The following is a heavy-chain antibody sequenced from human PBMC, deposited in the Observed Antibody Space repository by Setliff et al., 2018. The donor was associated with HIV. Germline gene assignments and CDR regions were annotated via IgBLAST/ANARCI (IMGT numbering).Heavy chain of an antibody. Sequence: PSETLSLTCTVSGASISSGAYFWIWIRQHPGKGLEWMGYIYYTGSTYYNLSLKSRMIISLDTSKNQLFLTLNSVTAADTAIFYCARGGRKDLTDNWGQGTPVTVPQ. CDR2: IYYTGST. D-gene: IGHD3-16*01. CDR3: ARGGRKDLTDN. CDR1: GASISSGAYF. V-gene: IGHV4-31*03. J-gene: IGHJ4*02.